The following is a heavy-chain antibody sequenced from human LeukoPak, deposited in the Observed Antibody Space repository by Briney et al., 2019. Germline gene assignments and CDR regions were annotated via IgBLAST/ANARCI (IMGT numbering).Heavy chain of an antibody. CDR1: GGSMSSYY. V-gene: IGHV4-59*01. D-gene: IGHD4-11*01. J-gene: IGHJ5*02. Sequence: SETLSLTCTVSGGSMSSYYWSWIRQPPGKGLEWIGYIYYSGSTNYNPSLKSRVTISVDTSKNQFSLKLSSVTAADTAMYYCARLAVDYSNYVGWFDPWGQGTLVTVSS. CDR2: IYYSGST. CDR3: ARLAVDYSNYVGWFDP.